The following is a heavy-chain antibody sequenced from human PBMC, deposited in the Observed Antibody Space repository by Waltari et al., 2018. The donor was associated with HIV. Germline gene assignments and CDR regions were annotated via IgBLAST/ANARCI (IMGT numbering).Heavy chain of an antibody. CDR1: GFNFRTPG. Sequence: QVQLEESGGRVVQPGRSLRLTCVASGFNFRTPGINWVRQAPGKGLEGVAVISYNGLNKYYVDSVKGRFTISRDNSNSTLFLQMSSLRPDDTAVYYCAKDLVTRGFFYFYGMHVWGQGTTVTVSS. CDR2: ISYNGLNK. CDR3: AKDLVTRGFFYFYGMHV. V-gene: IGHV3-30*18. J-gene: IGHJ6*02. D-gene: IGHD2-15*01.